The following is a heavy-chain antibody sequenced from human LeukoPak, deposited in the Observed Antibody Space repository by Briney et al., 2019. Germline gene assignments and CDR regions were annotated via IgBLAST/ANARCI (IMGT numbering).Heavy chain of an antibody. CDR2: TYTSGST. Sequence: SETLSLTCTVSGGSISSYYWSWIRQPAGKGLEWIGRTYTSGSTNYNPSLKSRVTMSVDTSKNQFSLKLSSVTAADTAVYYCASSRGTFNWFDPWGQGTLVTVSS. D-gene: IGHD3-16*01. CDR3: ASSRGTFNWFDP. J-gene: IGHJ5*02. V-gene: IGHV4-4*07. CDR1: GGSISSYY.